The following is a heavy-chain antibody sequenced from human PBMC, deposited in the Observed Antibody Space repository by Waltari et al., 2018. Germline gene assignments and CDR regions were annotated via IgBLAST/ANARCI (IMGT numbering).Heavy chain of an antibody. CDR1: GFPFGDDW. CDR3: ARWQWARNEF. J-gene: IGHJ4*02. D-gene: IGHD6-19*01. V-gene: IGHV3-7*03. Sequence: VQLIESGGGWAQPGGALRLSCAACGFPFGDDWLTGVRQHPGKGLEWVATIKKDGTGEAYVDSVKGRFIISRDNAKKLLFLQMNSLRAEDTAMYYCARWQWARNEFWGQGTVVTVSS. CDR2: IKKDGTGE.